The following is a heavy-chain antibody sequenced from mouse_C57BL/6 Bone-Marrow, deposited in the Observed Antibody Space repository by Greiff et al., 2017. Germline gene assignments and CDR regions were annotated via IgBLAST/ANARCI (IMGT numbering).Heavy chain of an antibody. V-gene: IGHV5-9*01. CDR3: ARQPLYYAMDY. J-gene: IGHJ4*01. CDR2: ISGGGGNT. Sequence: EVNVVESGGGLVKPGGSLKLSCAASGFTFSSYTMSWVRQTPEKRLEWVATISGGGGNTYYPASVKGRFTISRDNAKNTLYLQMSSLRSEDTALYYCARQPLYYAMDYWGQGSSVTVSS. CDR1: GFTFSSYT.